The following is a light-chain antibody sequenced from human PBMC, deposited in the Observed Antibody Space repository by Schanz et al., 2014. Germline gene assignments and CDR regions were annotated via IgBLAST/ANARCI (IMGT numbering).Light chain of an antibody. J-gene: IGKJ1*01. CDR3: QQRSNWPRT. Sequence: PGERATLSCKTSQSVTTNLAWYQQKPGQAPRLLIYAASTRAAGIPARFSGSGSGTDFTLTISRLEPEDFAVYHCQQRSNWPRTFGQGTKVEIK. CDR2: AAS. V-gene: IGKV3-11*01. CDR1: QSVTTN.